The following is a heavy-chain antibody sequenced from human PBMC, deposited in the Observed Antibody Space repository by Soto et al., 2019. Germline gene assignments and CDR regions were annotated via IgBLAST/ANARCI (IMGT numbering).Heavy chain of an antibody. V-gene: IGHV2-5*01. Sequence: QITLKESGPTLVRPTQTLTLTCTFSVFSLSTGGMGVGWIRQPPGKALEWLASIYWNDDKLYSPSLKIRLTLTKDTSKNQVVLTMTHMDPVDTATYYCAYNPRYYSDSRCQKAGAFDMWVQGTLVTVSS. CDR1: VFSLSTGGMG. D-gene: IGHD3-22*01. J-gene: IGHJ3*02. CDR3: AYNPRYYSDSRCQKAGAFDM. CDR2: IYWNDDK.